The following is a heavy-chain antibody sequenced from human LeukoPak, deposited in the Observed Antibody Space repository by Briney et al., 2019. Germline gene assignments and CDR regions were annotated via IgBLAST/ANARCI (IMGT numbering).Heavy chain of an antibody. J-gene: IGHJ6*03. V-gene: IGHV4-34*01. D-gene: IGHD6-6*01. Sequence: SETLSLTCAVYGGSFSGYDWSWIRQPPGKGLEWIGEINHSGSANYNPTLKSRVTISVDTSKNQFSLKLSSVTAADTAVYYCARGKGIAARRYYYYYYMDVWGKATTVTVSS. CDR1: GGSFSGYD. CDR2: INHSGSA. CDR3: ARGKGIAARRYYYYYYMDV.